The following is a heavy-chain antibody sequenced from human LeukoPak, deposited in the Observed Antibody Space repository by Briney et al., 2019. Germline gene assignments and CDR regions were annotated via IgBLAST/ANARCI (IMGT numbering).Heavy chain of an antibody. CDR2: IYYSGST. J-gene: IGHJ6*02. CDR1: GGSISSYY. CDR3: ARSVLRFLEWPTDDYYYGMDV. Sequence: SETLSLTCTVSGGSISSYYWSWIRQPPGKGLEWIGYIYYSGSTNYNPSLKSRVTISVDTSKSQFSLKLSSVTAADTAVYYCARSVLRFLEWPTDDYYYGMDVWGQGTTVTVSS. V-gene: IGHV4-59*01. D-gene: IGHD3-3*01.